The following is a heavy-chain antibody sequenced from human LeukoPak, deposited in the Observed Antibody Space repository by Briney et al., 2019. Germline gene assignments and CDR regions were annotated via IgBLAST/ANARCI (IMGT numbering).Heavy chain of an antibody. CDR1: GVSISSSY. CDR2: ILYRGTT. V-gene: IGHV4-59*01. D-gene: IGHD2-15*01. CDR3: ARDPGSCSGGSCSFYWYFDL. J-gene: IGHJ2*01. Sequence: SETLSLTCTVSGVSISSSYWSWIRQPPGKGLEWIGYILYRGTTKYNPSLKGRVTISMDTPKNQVSLNLNSVTAADTAFYYCARDPGSCSGGSCSFYWYFDLWGRGTLVSVSS.